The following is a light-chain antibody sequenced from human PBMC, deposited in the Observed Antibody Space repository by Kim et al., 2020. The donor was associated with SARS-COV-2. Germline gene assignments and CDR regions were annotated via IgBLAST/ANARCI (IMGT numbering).Light chain of an antibody. CDR2: GAS. V-gene: IGKV3-15*01. CDR3: QQYNNWPPYT. J-gene: IGKJ2*01. Sequence: EIVMTQSPATLSVSPGERATLSCRASQSVSSNLAWYQQKPGQAPRLLIYGASTRATGIPARFSGSASGTEFTLTISNLQSEDFAVYYCQQYNNWPPYTFGQGTKLEIK. CDR1: QSVSSN.